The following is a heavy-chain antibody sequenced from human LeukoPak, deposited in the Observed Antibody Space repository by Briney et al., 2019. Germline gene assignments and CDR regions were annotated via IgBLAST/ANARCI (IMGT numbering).Heavy chain of an antibody. D-gene: IGHD2-2*01. CDR1: GFTFRDYT. J-gene: IGHJ4*02. V-gene: IGHV3-21*01. Sequence: GGSLRLSCAASGFTFRDYTMNWVRQAPGKGLEWVSAISKSSTYIKYADSVRGRFTVSRDNAKNSLFLQMNSLRVEDTAVYYCAREVVIVVEPAANTIDYWGQGTRVTVSS. CDR2: ISKSSTYI. CDR3: AREVVIVVEPAANTIDY.